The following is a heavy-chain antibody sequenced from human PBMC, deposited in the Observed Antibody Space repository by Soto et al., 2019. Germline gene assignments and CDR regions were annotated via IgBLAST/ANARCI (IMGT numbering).Heavy chain of an antibody. Sequence: EVEVVESGGGLVQPGGSLKLSCAASGFSLSGSFIHWVRQASGKGPEWVGRIASRAHNYATAYGTSVQGRFTVSRDDSLNTAYQQMNALKTEDTAVYFYAGLMDQLSGRFDYWGRGILVTVSA. CDR2: IASRAHNYAT. CDR3: AGLMDQLSGRFDY. V-gene: IGHV3-73*02. J-gene: IGHJ4*02. D-gene: IGHD2-8*01. CDR1: GFSLSGSF.